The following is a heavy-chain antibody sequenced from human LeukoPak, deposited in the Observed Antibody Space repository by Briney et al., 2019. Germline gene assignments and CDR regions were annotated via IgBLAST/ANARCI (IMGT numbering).Heavy chain of an antibody. J-gene: IGHJ4*02. V-gene: IGHV3-23*01. D-gene: IGHD2-2*01. Sequence: GGALLLSCAASGFTFSNYAMTWVRQAPGKGLEWVPSFSGSGGSTYYADSVKGRFTISRDNSKNTLSLQTNSLRADDTAVYYCAKGGCSSNSCYDFDYWGQGTLVTVSS. CDR3: AKGGCSSNSCYDFDY. CDR1: GFTFSNYA. CDR2: FSGSGGST.